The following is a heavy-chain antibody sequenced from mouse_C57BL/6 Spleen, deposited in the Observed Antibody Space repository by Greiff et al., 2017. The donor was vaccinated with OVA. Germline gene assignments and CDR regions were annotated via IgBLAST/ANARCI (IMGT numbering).Heavy chain of an antibody. Sequence: VQLQESGAELAKPGASVKLSCKASGYTFTSYWMHWVKQRPGQGLEWIGDINPGSGYTNYNQKFKDKATLTADKSSSTAYMQLSSLTYEDSAVYYWARSDYGSGSAGFAYWGQGTLVTVSA. CDR3: ARSDYGSGSAGFAY. CDR1: GYTFTSYW. CDR2: INPGSGYT. D-gene: IGHD1-1*01. V-gene: IGHV1-7*01. J-gene: IGHJ3*01.